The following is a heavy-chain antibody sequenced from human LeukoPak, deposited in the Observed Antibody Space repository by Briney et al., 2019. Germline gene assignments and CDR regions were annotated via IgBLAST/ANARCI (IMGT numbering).Heavy chain of an antibody. J-gene: IGHJ4*02. Sequence: APVKVSCKASGYTFTSYDINWVRQATGQGLEWMGWMNPNSGNTGYAQKFQGRVTMTRNTSISTAYMELSSLRSEDTAVYYCARSIAAAGFDDYWGQGTLVTVSS. CDR1: GYTFTSYD. D-gene: IGHD6-13*01. CDR3: ARSIAAAGFDDY. V-gene: IGHV1-8*01. CDR2: MNPNSGNT.